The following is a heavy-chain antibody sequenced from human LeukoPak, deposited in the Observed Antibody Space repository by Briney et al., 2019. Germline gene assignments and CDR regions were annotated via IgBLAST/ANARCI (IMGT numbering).Heavy chain of an antibody. CDR1: GFSFGINW. J-gene: IGHJ4*02. D-gene: IGHD3-16*01. V-gene: IGHV3-7*01. CDR3: ARDGGGLDY. Sequence: GGSLRLSCAASGFSFGINWMSWVRQAPGKGLEWVAYIQQDGSETYYADSVKGRFTISRDNAKNSLHLQMNSLRVEDTAVYYCARDGGGLDYWGQGTQVTVSS. CDR2: IQQDGSET.